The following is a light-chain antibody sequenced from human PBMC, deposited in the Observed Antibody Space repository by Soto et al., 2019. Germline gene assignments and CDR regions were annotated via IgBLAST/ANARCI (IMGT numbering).Light chain of an antibody. CDR1: QSFTSN. V-gene: IGKV3-15*01. CDR3: QQYNNWPPIT. CDR2: DTS. Sequence: EVVLTQSPGSLSLSPGEGATLSCRASQSFTSNYLAWYQQRPGQAPRLLIYDTSTRATGIPARFSGSGSGTEFTLTISSLQSEDFAVYYCQQYNNWPPITFGQGTRLEIK. J-gene: IGKJ5*01.